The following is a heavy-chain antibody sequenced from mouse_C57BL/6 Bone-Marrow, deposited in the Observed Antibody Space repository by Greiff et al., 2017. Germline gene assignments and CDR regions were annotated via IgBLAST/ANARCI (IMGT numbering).Heavy chain of an antibody. CDR2: SRNKANDYTT. V-gene: IGHV7-1*01. D-gene: IGHD1-1*01. Sequence: EVKLMESGGGLVQSGRSLRLSCATSGFTFSDFYMEWVRQAPGKGLEWIAASRNKANDYTTEYSASVKGRFIVSRDTSQSILYLQMNALRAEDTAIYYCARDAHYYGSGYAMDYWGQGTSVTVSS. CDR3: ARDAHYYGSGYAMDY. J-gene: IGHJ4*01. CDR1: GFTFSDFY.